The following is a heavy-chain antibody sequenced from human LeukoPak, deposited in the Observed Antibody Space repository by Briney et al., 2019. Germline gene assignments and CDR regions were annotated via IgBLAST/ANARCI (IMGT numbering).Heavy chain of an antibody. CDR2: ISGSGGGT. D-gene: IGHD7-27*01. CDR3: AREDWGSAGHSFGY. Sequence: SGGSLRLSCAASGFTFSSYAMSWVRQAPEKGLEWVSTISGSGGGTYYADSVKGRFTISRDDSKNTLYLQMTSLRVEDTAVYYCAREDWGSAGHSFGYWGQGTLVTVSS. J-gene: IGHJ4*02. CDR1: GFTFSSYA. V-gene: IGHV3-23*01.